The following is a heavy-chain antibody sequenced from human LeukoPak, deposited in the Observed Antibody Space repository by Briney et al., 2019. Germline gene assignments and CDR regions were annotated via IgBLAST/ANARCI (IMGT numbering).Heavy chain of an antibody. CDR3: ARDAQQLVTGLYYYYMDV. V-gene: IGHV4-39*07. Sequence: PSETLSLTCTVSGGSISSSSYYWGWIRQPPGKGLEWIGSIYYSGSTNYNPSLKSRVTMSVDTSKNQFSLKLSSVTAADTAVYYCARDAQQLVTGLYYYYMDVWGKGTTVTVSS. D-gene: IGHD6-13*01. CDR2: IYYSGST. J-gene: IGHJ6*03. CDR1: GGSISSSSYY.